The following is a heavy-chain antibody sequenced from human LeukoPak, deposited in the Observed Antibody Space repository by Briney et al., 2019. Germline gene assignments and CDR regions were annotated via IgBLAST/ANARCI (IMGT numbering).Heavy chain of an antibody. V-gene: IGHV1-3*01. CDR1: GYTFTSYA. J-gene: IGHJ4*02. D-gene: IGHD5-12*01. CDR2: INAGNGNT. Sequence: ASVKVSCKASGYTFTSYAMHWVRQAPGQRLEWMGWINAGNGNTKYSQKFQGRVTITRDTSASTAYMELSSLRSEDTAVYYCARATLLRYSGYVDWGQGTLVTVSS. CDR3: ARATLLRYSGYVD.